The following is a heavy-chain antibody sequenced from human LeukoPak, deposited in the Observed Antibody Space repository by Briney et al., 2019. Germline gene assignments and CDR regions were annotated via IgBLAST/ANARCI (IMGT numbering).Heavy chain of an antibody. CDR1: GYTFTGYY. J-gene: IGHJ5*01. Sequence: ASVKVSCKASGYTFTGYYLHWVRQAPGQGLEWMGCVNPNSGDTNYAQKFQGSVTMTRDTSISTVYMELSRLRSDDTAVYYCARASGSYWWFDSWGQGTLVTVSS. CDR3: ARASGSYWWFDS. CDR2: VNPNSGDT. D-gene: IGHD1-26*01. V-gene: IGHV1-2*02.